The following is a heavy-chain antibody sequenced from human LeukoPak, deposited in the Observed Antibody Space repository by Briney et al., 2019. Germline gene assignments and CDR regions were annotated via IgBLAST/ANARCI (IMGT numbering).Heavy chain of an antibody. CDR1: GYSFTSYW. CDR2: IYPGDSDT. Sequence: GESLKISCKGSGYSFTSYWIGWVRQMPGKGLEWMEIIYPGDSDTRYSPSFQGQVTISADKSISTAYLQWSSLKASDTAMYYCARGDVLRYFDWPYYFDYWGQGTLVTVSS. D-gene: IGHD3-9*01. V-gene: IGHV5-51*01. CDR3: ARGDVLRYFDWPYYFDY. J-gene: IGHJ4*02.